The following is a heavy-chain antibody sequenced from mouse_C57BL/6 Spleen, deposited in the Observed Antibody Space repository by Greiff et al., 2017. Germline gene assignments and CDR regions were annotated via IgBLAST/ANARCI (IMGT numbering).Heavy chain of an antibody. CDR3: ARSLGRRYYAMDY. J-gene: IGHJ4*01. CDR2: LRNKANGYTT. V-gene: IGHV7-3*01. Sequence: DVMLVESGGGLVQPGGSLSLSCAASGFTFTDYYMSWVRQPPGKALEWLGFLRNKANGYTTEYSESVKGRFTISRDNSQSILYLQMNALRAEDSATYDCARSLGRRYYAMDYWGQGTSVTVSS. CDR1: GFTFTDYY. D-gene: IGHD4-1*01.